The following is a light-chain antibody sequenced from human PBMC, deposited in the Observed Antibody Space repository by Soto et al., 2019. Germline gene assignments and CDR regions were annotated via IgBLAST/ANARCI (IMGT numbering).Light chain of an antibody. CDR3: QQYHRYST. J-gene: IGKJ1*01. CDR2: DAS. Sequence: DIQMTQSPSTLSGSVGDRVTITCRASQTISSWLAWYQQKPGKAPTLLIYDASTLDSGVPSRFSGSASGTEFTLTISYLESDDFATYYCQQYHRYSTFGQGTKVDIK. V-gene: IGKV1-5*01. CDR1: QTISSW.